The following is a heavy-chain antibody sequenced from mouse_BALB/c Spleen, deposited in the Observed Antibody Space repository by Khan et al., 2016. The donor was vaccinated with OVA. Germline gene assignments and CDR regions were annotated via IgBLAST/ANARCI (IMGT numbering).Heavy chain of an antibody. CDR3: ARNREPDYFDY. CDR1: GFSLTSYA. V-gene: IGHV2-9*02. CDR2: IWAGGST. J-gene: IGHJ2*01. Sequence: QVQLKESGPGLVAPSQSLSITCTVTGFSLTSYAIHWIRQPPGKGLEWLGVIWAGGSTNYNSALMSRLSISTDNSKSQVFLKMNSLQTHYTAIYYWARNREPDYFDYWGQGTTRTVSS.